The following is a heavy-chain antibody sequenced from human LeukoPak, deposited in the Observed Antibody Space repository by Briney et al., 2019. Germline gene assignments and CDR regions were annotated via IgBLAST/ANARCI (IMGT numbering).Heavy chain of an antibody. CDR2: IIPIFGTA. J-gene: IGHJ4*02. Sequence: GASVKVSCKASGGTFSSYAISWVRQAPGQGLEWMGGIIPIFGTANYAQKFQGRVTITADESTSTAYMGLSSLRSEDTAVYYCARGGVIAVAGFDYWGQGTLVTVSS. CDR3: ARGGVIAVAGFDY. V-gene: IGHV1-69*13. D-gene: IGHD6-19*01. CDR1: GGTFSSYA.